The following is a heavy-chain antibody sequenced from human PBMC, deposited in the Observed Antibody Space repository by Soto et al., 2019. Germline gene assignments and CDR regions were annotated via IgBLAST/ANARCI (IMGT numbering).Heavy chain of an antibody. J-gene: IGHJ3*02. D-gene: IGHD3-3*01. V-gene: IGHV1-69*02. CDR1: GGTFSSYT. Sequence: SVKLSCKASGGTFSSYTISWVRQAPGQGLEWMGRIIPILGIANYAQKFQGRVTITADKSTSTAYMELSSLRSEDTAVYYCAVARITIFGVVPGDAFDIWGQGTMVTVSS. CDR2: IIPILGIA. CDR3: AVARITIFGVVPGDAFDI.